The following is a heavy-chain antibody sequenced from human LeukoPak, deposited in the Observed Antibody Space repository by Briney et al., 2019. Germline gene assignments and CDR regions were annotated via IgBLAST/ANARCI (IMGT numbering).Heavy chain of an antibody. CDR2: IDYSGST. CDR1: GGSISNSYYY. CDR3: ARLHYYDSSGYYYRFDY. Sequence: PSETLSLTCTVSGGSISNSYYYWGWIRQPPGKGLEWIGSIDYSGSTYYNPSPKSRVTISVDTSKNQFSLKLSSVTAADTAVYYCARLHYYDSSGYYYRFDYWGQGTLVTVSS. V-gene: IGHV4-39*01. J-gene: IGHJ4*02. D-gene: IGHD3-22*01.